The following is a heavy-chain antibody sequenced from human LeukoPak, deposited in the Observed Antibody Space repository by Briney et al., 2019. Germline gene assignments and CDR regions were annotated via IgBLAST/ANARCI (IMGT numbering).Heavy chain of an antibody. CDR1: GYAFTSCG. CDR2: ISAYSGDT. V-gene: IGHV1-18*04. J-gene: IGHJ6*04. Sequence: GAAVKLSCKASGYAFTSCGIGWVRQAPAQGREWMGLISAYSGDTNYAHKLQGRVTMTTDTSTSTAYMQLRSLRSDDTAVYYCARGSSCSSTSCPHPDYYCGMDVWGEGTTVTVSS. D-gene: IGHD2-2*01. CDR3: ARGSSCSSTSCPHPDYYCGMDV.